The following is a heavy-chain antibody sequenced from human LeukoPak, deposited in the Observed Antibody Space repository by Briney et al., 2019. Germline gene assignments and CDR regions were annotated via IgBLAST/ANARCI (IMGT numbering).Heavy chain of an antibody. CDR2: IYYSGST. D-gene: IGHD4/OR15-4a*01. J-gene: IGHJ4*02. CDR1: GGFINNYY. CDR3: ASGATTDYFDY. V-gene: IGHV4-59*08. Sequence: SSETLSLTCSVSGGFINNYYWSWIRQPPGKGLEWIGYIYYSGSTNYNPSLKSRVTISVDTSKNQFSLKLSSVTAADTAVYYCASGATTDYFDYWGQGTLVTVSS.